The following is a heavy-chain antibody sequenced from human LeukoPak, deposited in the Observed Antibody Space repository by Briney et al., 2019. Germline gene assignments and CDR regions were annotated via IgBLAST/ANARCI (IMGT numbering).Heavy chain of an antibody. CDR2: ISWNSGSI. Sequence: SLRLSCAASGFTFDDYAMHWVRQAPGKGLEWVSGISWNSGSIGYADSVKGRFTISRDNAKNSLYLQMNSLRAEDTALYYCAKANWNDDRFDYWGQGTLVTVSS. D-gene: IGHD1-1*01. CDR3: AKANWNDDRFDY. CDR1: GFTFDDYA. V-gene: IGHV3-9*01. J-gene: IGHJ4*02.